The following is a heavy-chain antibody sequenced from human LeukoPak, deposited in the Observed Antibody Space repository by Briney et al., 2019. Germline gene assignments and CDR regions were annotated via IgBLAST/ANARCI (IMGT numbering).Heavy chain of an antibody. CDR3: VGDARLVNIDAFDV. D-gene: IGHD2-21*01. J-gene: IGHJ3*01. CDR1: EFTFSGYW. Sequence: TGGSLRLSCVASEFTFSGYWMSRVRQAPGKGLEWAANINQDGSEKYYVDSVRGRFTISRDNAKNSLSLQMNSLRAEDTAVYYCVGDARLVNIDAFDVWGRGTKVTVSS. V-gene: IGHV3-7*01. CDR2: INQDGSEK.